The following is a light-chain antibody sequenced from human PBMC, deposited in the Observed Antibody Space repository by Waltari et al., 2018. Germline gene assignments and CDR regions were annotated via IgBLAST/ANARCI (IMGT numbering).Light chain of an antibody. CDR1: QGISSS. CDR3: QQAKSFPLT. Sequence: TWRASQGISSSLAWYQQKPGKVPNRLIYGASSLQSGVPSRFSGSGSGTDFTLTISSLQPEDSATYYCQQAKSFPLTFGPGTKVDIK. V-gene: IGKV1-12*01. CDR2: GAS. J-gene: IGKJ3*01.